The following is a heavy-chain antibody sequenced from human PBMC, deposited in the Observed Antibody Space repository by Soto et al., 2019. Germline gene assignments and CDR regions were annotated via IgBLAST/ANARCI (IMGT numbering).Heavy chain of an antibody. CDR3: ARLPGTSSVVLYSGSYFWFDP. Sequence: SETLSLTCAVSDGSISSGGYSWSWIRQPPGKGLEWIGYIYHSGSTYYNPSLKSRVTISVDRSKNQFSLKLSSVTAADTAVYYCARLPGTSSVVLYSGSYFWFDPWGQGTLVTVSS. V-gene: IGHV4-30-2*01. CDR1: DGSISSGGYS. CDR2: IYHSGST. J-gene: IGHJ5*02. D-gene: IGHD1-26*01.